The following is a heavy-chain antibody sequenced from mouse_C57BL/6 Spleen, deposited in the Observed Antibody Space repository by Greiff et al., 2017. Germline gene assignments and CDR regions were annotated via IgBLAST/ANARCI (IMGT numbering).Heavy chain of an antibody. J-gene: IGHJ4*01. CDR1: GFSLTSYG. CDR3: ARHMVKPDYYAMDY. Sequence: QVQLQQSGPGLVAPSQSLSITCTVSGFSLTSYGVHWVRQPPGQGLEWLVVIWSAGSTTYNSALKSSLGISKDNSKSQVVLKMSSLQTDDTAMYYCARHMVKPDYYAMDYWGQGTSVTVSS. V-gene: IGHV2-6-1*01. D-gene: IGHD2-2*01. CDR2: IWSAGST.